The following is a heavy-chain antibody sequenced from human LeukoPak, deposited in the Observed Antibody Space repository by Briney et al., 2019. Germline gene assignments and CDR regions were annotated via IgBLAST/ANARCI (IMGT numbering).Heavy chain of an antibody. CDR2: IYYSGST. Sequence: PSETLSLTCTVSGGSISSSSYYWGWIRQPPGKGLEWIGSIYYSGSTYYNPSLKSRVTISVDTSKNQFSLKLSSVTAADTAVYYCASLPNPMVQTDFMGYWGQGTLVTVSS. CDR3: ASLPNPMVQTDFMGY. D-gene: IGHD3-10*01. V-gene: IGHV4-39*01. J-gene: IGHJ4*02. CDR1: GGSISSSSYY.